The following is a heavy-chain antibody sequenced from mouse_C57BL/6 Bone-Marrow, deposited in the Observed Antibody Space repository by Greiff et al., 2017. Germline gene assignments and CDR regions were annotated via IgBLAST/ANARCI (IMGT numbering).Heavy chain of an antibody. Sequence: VQLQQSGAELAKPGASVKLSCTASGYTFTSYCMHWVKQRPGQGLEWIGYINPSSGYTKYNQKFKDKATLTADKSSSTAYMPLRSLTSEDSAVYYSAKSVIYYGYCRFAYWGQGTLVTVSA. CDR2: INPSSGYT. V-gene: IGHV1-7*01. D-gene: IGHD2-3*01. CDR3: AKSVIYYGYCRFAY. CDR1: GYTFTSYC. J-gene: IGHJ3*01.